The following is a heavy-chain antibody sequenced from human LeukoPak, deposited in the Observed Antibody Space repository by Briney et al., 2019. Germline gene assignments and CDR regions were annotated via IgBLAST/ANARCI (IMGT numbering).Heavy chain of an antibody. CDR3: ARDSRHIVVVPDAIRFYY. CDR2: ISAYNGNT. D-gene: IGHD2-2*01. J-gene: IGHJ4*02. V-gene: IGHV1-18*01. Sequence: VASVKVSCKASGYTFFSYGLSWVPQAPGQGLEWMGWISAYNGNTNYAQKLQGRVTMTTDTSTSTAYMELRSLRSDDTAVYYCARDSRHIVVVPDAIRFYYWGQVTLVTVSS. CDR1: GYTFFSYG.